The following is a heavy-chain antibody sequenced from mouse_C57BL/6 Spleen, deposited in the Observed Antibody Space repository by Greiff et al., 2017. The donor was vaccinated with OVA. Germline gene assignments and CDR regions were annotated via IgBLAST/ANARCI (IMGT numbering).Heavy chain of an antibody. CDR2: ISDGGSYT. J-gene: IGHJ4*01. V-gene: IGHV5-4*01. Sequence: EVKVVESGGGLVKPGGSLKLSCAASGFTFSSYAMSWVRPTPEKRLEWVATISDGGSYTYYPDNVKGRFTISRDNAKNNLYLQMRHLKAEDTAMYYCAREGYYYGNAMDYWGQGTSVTVSS. CDR3: AREGYYYGNAMDY. D-gene: IGHD1-1*01. CDR1: GFTFSSYA.